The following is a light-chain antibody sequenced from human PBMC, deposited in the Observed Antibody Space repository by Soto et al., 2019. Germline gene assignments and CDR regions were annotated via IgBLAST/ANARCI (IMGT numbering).Light chain of an antibody. J-gene: IGKJ5*01. V-gene: IGKV3-20*01. CDR1: QSVSSNY. CDR3: QQYGSSRT. CDR2: GAS. Sequence: EIVLTQSPGTLSLSPGERATLSCRASQSVSSNYLAWYQQKPGQAPRLLIYGASSRATGIPDRFSGSGSGTDFTITISRLEPEDFSVYYCQQYGSSRTFGQGTRLEI.